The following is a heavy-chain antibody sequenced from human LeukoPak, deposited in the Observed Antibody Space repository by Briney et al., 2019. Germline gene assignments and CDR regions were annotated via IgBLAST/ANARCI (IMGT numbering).Heavy chain of an antibody. V-gene: IGHV3-23*01. J-gene: IGHJ4*02. CDR1: GITFSSYG. CDR2: VDGSGVST. D-gene: IGHD6-13*01. Sequence: GGSLRLSCAASGITFSSYGMSWVRQAPGKGLEWVSTVDGSGVSTYYAESVKGRFTISRDNSKNTLYLQMSSLRAEDTAVYFCAKDLSSSWYRGFDHWGQRTLVTVSS. CDR3: AKDLSSSWYRGFDH.